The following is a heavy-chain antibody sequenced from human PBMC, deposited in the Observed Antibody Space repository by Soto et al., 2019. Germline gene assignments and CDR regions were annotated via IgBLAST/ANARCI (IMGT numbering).Heavy chain of an antibody. CDR1: GGSISSYY. J-gene: IGHJ6*02. CDR3: ARDRGASSYYYYYGMDV. CDR2: IYYSGST. V-gene: IGHV4-59*01. Sequence: QVQLQESGPGLVKPSETLSLTCTVSGGSISSYYWSWIRQPPGKGLEWIGYIYYSGSTNYNPSLKHQDTLSVDTSKNQFSLKLSSVTAADTAVYYCARDRGASSYYYYYGMDVWGQGTTVTVSS. D-gene: IGHD3-10*01.